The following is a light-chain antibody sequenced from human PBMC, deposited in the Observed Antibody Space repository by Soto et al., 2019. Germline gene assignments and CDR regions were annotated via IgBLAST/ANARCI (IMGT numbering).Light chain of an antibody. CDR3: NSHTSGDFRV. V-gene: IGLV2-14*01. J-gene: IGLJ1*01. Sequence: QSALTQPASVSGSPGQSITISCTGTSSDVGRYNHVSWYQHHPGKAPKLIISEVSNRPSGVSNRFSGPKSGYTASLTISGLQAEDEADYYCNSHTSGDFRVFGTGTKVTVL. CDR2: EVS. CDR1: SSDVGRYNH.